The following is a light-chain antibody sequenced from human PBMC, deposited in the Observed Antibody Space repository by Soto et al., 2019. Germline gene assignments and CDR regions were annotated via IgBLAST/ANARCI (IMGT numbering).Light chain of an antibody. CDR3: QTWDTGIQV. CDR2: LNSDGSH. J-gene: IGLJ1*01. Sequence: QSVLTQSPSASASLGASVKLTCTLSSGHSSYAIAWHQQQPEKGPRYFMKLNSDGSHSKGDGIPDRFSGSSSGAERYLTISSLQSEDEADYYCQTWDTGIQVFGTGTKLTVL. V-gene: IGLV4-69*01. CDR1: SGHSSYA.